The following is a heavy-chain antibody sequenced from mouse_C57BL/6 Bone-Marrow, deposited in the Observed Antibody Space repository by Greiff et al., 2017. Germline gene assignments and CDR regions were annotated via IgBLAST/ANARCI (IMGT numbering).Heavy chain of an antibody. CDR1: GYTFTSYG. CDR2: IYPRSGNT. V-gene: IGHV1-81*01. D-gene: IGHD1-1*01. CDR3: ARYYYGSSFSWFAY. Sequence: VMLVESGAELARPGASVKLSCKASGYTFTSYGISWVKQRTGQGLEWIGEIYPRSGNTYYNEKFKGKATLTADKSSSTAYMELRSLTSEDSAVYFCARYYYGSSFSWFAYWGQGTLVTVSA. J-gene: IGHJ3*01.